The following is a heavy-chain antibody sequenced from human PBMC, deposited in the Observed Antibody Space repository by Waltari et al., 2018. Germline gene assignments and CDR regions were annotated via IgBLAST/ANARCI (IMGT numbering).Heavy chain of an antibody. D-gene: IGHD6-6*01. V-gene: IGHV4-34*02. Sequence: QVQLQQWGAGLLKPSETQSLTCAVSGGSFSGYYGTWIRQPPGKGLEWIGYITHTGTTHYNSSLKIRVTISIDTSKNHFALTVTSVTAADTAIYYCATRRCSSGVGFDPWGQGTLVTFSS. CDR3: ATRRCSSGVGFDP. CDR2: ITHTGTT. CDR1: GGSFSGYY. J-gene: IGHJ5*02.